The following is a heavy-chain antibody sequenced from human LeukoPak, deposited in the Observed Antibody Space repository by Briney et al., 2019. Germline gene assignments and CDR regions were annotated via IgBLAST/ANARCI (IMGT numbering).Heavy chain of an antibody. CDR3: ARERALQWYYYDSSGEGFDY. V-gene: IGHV3-48*04. Sequence: GGSLRLSCAASGFTFSSYSMNWVRQAPGKGLEWVSYISSSGSTIYYADSVKGRFTISRDNAKNSLYLQMNSLRAEDTAVYYCARERALQWYYYDSSGEGFDYWGQGTLVTVSS. CDR1: GFTFSSYS. D-gene: IGHD3-22*01. J-gene: IGHJ4*02. CDR2: ISSSGSTI.